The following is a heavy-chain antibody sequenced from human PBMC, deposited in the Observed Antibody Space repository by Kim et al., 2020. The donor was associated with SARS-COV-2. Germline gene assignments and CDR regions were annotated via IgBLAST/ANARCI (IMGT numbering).Heavy chain of an antibody. Sequence: ASVKVSCKASGYTFTAYNMHWVRQAPGQGLEWMGWISPNSGGTHYAQKFQGRVTMTRDTSISTAYMELSSLRSDDTAVYYCALGGGNSFFTYWGQGTLVIVSS. CDR2: ISPNSGGT. D-gene: IGHD1-1*01. CDR1: GYTFTAYN. CDR3: ALGGGNSFFTY. J-gene: IGHJ4*02. V-gene: IGHV1-2*02.